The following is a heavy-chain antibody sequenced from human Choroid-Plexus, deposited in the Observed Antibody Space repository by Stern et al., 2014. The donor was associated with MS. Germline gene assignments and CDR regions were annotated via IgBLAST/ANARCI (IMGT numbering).Heavy chain of an antibody. V-gene: IGHV3-30*18. CDR2: VSDDGSNK. CDR3: AKDRQYLTYFFDH. Sequence: QLVQSGGGVVQPGRPLRLSCVTSGFTFGSCAMHWVRQAPGKGLEWVAGVSDDGSNKYYADSVKGRFTISRENSQNTLYMQMSSLRPEDTAVYYCAKDRQYLTYFFDHWGQGSLVTVSS. CDR1: GFTFGSCA. J-gene: IGHJ5*02. D-gene: IGHD2/OR15-2a*01.